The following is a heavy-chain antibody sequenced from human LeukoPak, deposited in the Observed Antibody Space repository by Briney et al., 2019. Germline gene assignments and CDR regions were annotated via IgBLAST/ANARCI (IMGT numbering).Heavy chain of an antibody. Sequence: GASLQISCKGSGYSFTNYWIGWVRQLPGKGLEWMGIIYPGDSDIRYSPSFQGQVTISADKSISTAYLQWSSLKASDTAMYYCARGPRYFDPWGQGTLVTVSS. CDR1: GYSFTNYW. J-gene: IGHJ5*02. D-gene: IGHD2-15*01. V-gene: IGHV5-51*01. CDR2: IYPGDSDI. CDR3: ARGPRYFDP.